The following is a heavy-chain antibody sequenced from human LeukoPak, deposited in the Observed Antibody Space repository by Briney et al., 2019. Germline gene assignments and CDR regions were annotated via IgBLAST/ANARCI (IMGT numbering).Heavy chain of an antibody. Sequence: GGSLRLSCAASGFTFSSYGMHWVRQAPGEWLEWVAFIRYDGSNKYYADSVKGRFTISRDNAKNTLYLQMNSLRAEDTALYYCARLRVVWDLDDAFDIWGQGTMVIVSS. CDR3: ARLRVVWDLDDAFDI. D-gene: IGHD1-26*01. CDR2: IRYDGSNK. J-gene: IGHJ3*02. V-gene: IGHV3-30*02. CDR1: GFTFSSYG.